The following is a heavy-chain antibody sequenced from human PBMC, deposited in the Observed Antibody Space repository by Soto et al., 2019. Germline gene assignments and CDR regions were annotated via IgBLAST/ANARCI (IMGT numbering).Heavy chain of an antibody. V-gene: IGHV3-30-3*01. J-gene: IGHJ4*02. D-gene: IGHD5-12*01. CDR1: GFTFSSYA. Sequence: QVQLVESGGGVVQPGRSLRLSCAASGFTFSSYAMHWVRQAPGKGLEWVAVISYDGSNKYYADSVKGRFTISRDNSKNPLYLQMNSLRAEDTAVYYCARWWGYSGGTDFDYWGQGTLVTVSS. CDR3: ARWWGYSGGTDFDY. CDR2: ISYDGSNK.